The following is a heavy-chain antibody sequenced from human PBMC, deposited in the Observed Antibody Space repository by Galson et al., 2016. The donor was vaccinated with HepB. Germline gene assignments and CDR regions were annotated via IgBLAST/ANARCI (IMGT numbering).Heavy chain of an antibody. CDR3: ARYTPIVRGVVLGFDN. CDR1: GGSISSYY. V-gene: IGHV4-59*01. Sequence: SETLSLTCTVSGGSISSYYWSWIRQPPGKGLEWIGYIHSSGSTNYNPSLKSRVNISVDTSKNQFSLKLSSVTAADTAVYYCARYTPIVRGVVLGFDNWGQGTLVTVSS. J-gene: IGHJ4*02. CDR2: IHSSGST. D-gene: IGHD3-10*01.